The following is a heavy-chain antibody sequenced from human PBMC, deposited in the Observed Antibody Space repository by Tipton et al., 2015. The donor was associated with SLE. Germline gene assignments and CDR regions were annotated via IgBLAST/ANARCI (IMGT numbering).Heavy chain of an antibody. CDR2: ISRTTSLI. CDR3: AKFSTGWDFDS. D-gene: IGHD6-25*01. J-gene: IGHJ4*02. CDR1: GFTLSDYY. V-gene: IGHV3-11*04. Sequence: SLRLSCAASGFTLSDYYMSWIRQAPGKGLEWISYISRTTSLIYYADSVKGRFTIYRDSSKNSLYLQMNSLGAEDTAMYFCAKFSTGWDFDSWGQGTLVTVSS.